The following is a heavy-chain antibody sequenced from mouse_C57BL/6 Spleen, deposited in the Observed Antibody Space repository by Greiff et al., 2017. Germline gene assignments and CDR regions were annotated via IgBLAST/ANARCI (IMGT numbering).Heavy chain of an antibody. CDR3: ARSIYYYGSRGAMDY. CDR2: INPNNGGT. CDR1: GYTFTDYN. D-gene: IGHD1-1*01. Sequence: EVKLQESGPELVKPGASVKIPCKASGYTFTDYNMDWVKQSHGKSLEWIGDINPNNGGTIYNQKFKGKATLTVDKSSSTAYMELRSLTSEDTAVYYCARSIYYYGSRGAMDYWGQGTSVTVSS. J-gene: IGHJ4*01. V-gene: IGHV1-18*01.